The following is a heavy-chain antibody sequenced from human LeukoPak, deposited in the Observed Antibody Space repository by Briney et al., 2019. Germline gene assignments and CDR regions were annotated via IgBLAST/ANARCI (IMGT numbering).Heavy chain of an antibody. Sequence: GVSLRLSCEASGFTFSTYGMHWVRQAPGKGLEWVAVIWYDGSNKNYADSVKGRFTISRDNSKNTLYLQMNGLRAEDTAVYYCARGGRTTWHGMDVWGQGTTVTVSS. CDR2: IWYDGSNK. V-gene: IGHV3-33*01. CDR1: GFTFSTYG. D-gene: IGHD4-17*01. J-gene: IGHJ6*02. CDR3: ARGGRTTWHGMDV.